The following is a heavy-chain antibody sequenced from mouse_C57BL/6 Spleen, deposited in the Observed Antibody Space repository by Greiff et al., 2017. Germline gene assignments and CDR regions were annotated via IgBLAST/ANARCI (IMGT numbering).Heavy chain of an antibody. J-gene: IGHJ3*01. Sequence: QVQLHHPGAVLVQPGASVQMSCKASGYTFTGYWITWVKQRPGQGLAWIGDIYPGSGSTNYNEKFKIKATLAVDTCTSTVYMHRSSLTAEDSAVYYCARGDYSWFAYWGQGTLVTVSA. CDR3: ARGDYSWFAY. V-gene: IGHV1-55*01. CDR2: IYPGSGST. D-gene: IGHD1-1*01. CDR1: GYTFTGYW.